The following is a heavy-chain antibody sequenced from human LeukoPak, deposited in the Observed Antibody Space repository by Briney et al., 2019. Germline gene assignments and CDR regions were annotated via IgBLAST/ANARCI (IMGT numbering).Heavy chain of an antibody. D-gene: IGHD3-10*01. CDR1: GYSISRGYY. V-gene: IGHV4-38-2*01. J-gene: IGHJ4*02. CDR3: ARAGWIITSGIDY. Sequence: SQTLSLTCGVSGYSISRGYYWAWIRQPPGKGLEWIGTIYHTGSTYYTPSLGSRVTISVDTSKNEFSLNLNSVTAADTAVYYCARAGWIITSGIDYWGQGALVSESS. CDR2: IYHTGST.